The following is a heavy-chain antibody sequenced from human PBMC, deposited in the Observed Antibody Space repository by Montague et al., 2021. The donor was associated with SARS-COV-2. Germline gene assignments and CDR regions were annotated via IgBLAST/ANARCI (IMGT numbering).Heavy chain of an antibody. Sequence: SLRLSCAASGFTFSSYSMNWVRQAPGKGLEWVSYISSSSSTIYYADSVKGRFTIYRDNAKNSLYLQMNSLRAEDTAVYYCARGNGGPNRRFLEWLSPYGMDLWGQGTAVTVSS. J-gene: IGHJ6*02. CDR3: ARGNGGPNRRFLEWLSPYGMDL. V-gene: IGHV3-48*04. CDR2: ISSSSSTI. CDR1: GFTFSSYS. D-gene: IGHD3-3*01.